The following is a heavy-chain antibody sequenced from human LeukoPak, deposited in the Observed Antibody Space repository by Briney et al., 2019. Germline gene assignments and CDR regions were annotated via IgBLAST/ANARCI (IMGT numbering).Heavy chain of an antibody. D-gene: IGHD1-14*01. V-gene: IGHV3-64*02. J-gene: IGHJ3*02. CDR1: GFTFDDYG. Sequence: PGGSLRLSCAASGFTFDDYGMSWVRQAPGKGLEFVSSIGAAGAHTFYADSVKGRFTISRDNFQSTMYLQMDGLRPEDSAVYYCARELGGTKTGGFDIWGQGTVVTVSS. CDR2: IGAAGAHT. CDR3: ARELGGTKTGGFDI.